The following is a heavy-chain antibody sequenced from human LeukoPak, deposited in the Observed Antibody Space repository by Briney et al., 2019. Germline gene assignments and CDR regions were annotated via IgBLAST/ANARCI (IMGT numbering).Heavy chain of an antibody. CDR3: ANSRQWLATGNFDY. Sequence: PGGSLRLSCAASGFTLSSYAMSWVRQAPGKGLEWVSAISGSGGSTYYADSVKGRFTISRDNSKNTLYLQMNSLRAEDTAVYYCANSRQWLATGNFDYWGQGTLVTVSS. CDR2: ISGSGGST. J-gene: IGHJ4*02. CDR1: GFTLSSYA. D-gene: IGHD6-19*01. V-gene: IGHV3-23*01.